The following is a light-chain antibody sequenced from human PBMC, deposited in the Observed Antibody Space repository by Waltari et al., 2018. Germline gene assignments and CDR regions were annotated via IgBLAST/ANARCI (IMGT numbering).Light chain of an antibody. J-gene: IGKJ1*01. CDR3: QKYDSVPWT. V-gene: IGKV1-27*01. Sequence: DIQMTQSPSSLSASVGDRVTITCRASQDISDYLAWYQQKPGKVPNLLIYSASTLKSGVPPRFSGSGSGTDFTLTINSLRPEDVATYYCQKYDSVPWTFGQGTKVEIK. CDR1: QDISDY. CDR2: SAS.